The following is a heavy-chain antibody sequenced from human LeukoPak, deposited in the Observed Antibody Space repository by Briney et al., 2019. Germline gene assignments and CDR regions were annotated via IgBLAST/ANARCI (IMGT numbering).Heavy chain of an antibody. Sequence: PSETLSLTCTVSGGYISNYYWSWIRQPPGKGLEWIGYFYYSGSTNYNPSLKSRVTISVDTSQNQFSLKLSSVTAADTAVYFCARDFGVTGFDYWGQGILVTVSS. CDR2: FYYSGST. V-gene: IGHV4-59*01. J-gene: IGHJ4*02. CDR3: ARDFGVTGFDY. CDR1: GGYISNYY. D-gene: IGHD3-3*01.